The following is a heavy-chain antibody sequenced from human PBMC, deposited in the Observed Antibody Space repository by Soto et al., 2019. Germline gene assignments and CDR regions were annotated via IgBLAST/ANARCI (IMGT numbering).Heavy chain of an antibody. CDR1: VGSISSYY. D-gene: IGHD2-21*01. CDR2: IFYSGKI. Sequence: PSETLSLTCTVSVGSISSYYWSWIRQPPGKGLEWIGYIFYSGKIDYNPSLKSRVTMSVDMSKNQISLKLTSVNAADTAVYYCTRGGDAYKNGHWGQGTLVTVSS. V-gene: IGHV4-59*01. CDR3: TRGGDAYKNGH. J-gene: IGHJ4*02.